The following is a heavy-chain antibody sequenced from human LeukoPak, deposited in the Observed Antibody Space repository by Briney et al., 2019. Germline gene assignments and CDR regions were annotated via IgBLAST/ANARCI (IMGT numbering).Heavy chain of an antibody. Sequence: PSETLSLTCTVSGGSISSYYWSWIRQPPGKGLEWIGCIYYSGYTNYKSSLRSRVTISVDTSKNQFSLKLSSVTAADTAVYYCARTTMVRGTYYMDVWGKGTTVTVSS. CDR2: IYYSGYT. CDR1: GGSISSYY. V-gene: IGHV4-59*01. CDR3: ARTTMVRGTYYMDV. D-gene: IGHD3-10*01. J-gene: IGHJ6*03.